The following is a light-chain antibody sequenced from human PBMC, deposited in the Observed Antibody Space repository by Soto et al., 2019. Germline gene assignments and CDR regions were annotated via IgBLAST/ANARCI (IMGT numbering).Light chain of an antibody. Sequence: QSVLTQPRSVSGSPGQSVTISCTGTSSDVGGYNYVSWYQQHPGKAPKLMIFDVSKRPSGVPDRFSGSKSANTASLTISGLQAEDEADYYCRSYAGSYTYVFGTGTKVTVL. CDR2: DVS. CDR1: SSDVGGYNY. V-gene: IGLV2-11*01. CDR3: RSYAGSYTYV. J-gene: IGLJ1*01.